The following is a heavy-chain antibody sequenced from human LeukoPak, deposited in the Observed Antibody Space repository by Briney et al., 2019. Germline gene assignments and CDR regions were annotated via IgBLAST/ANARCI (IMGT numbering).Heavy chain of an antibody. CDR2: IIPIFGTA. CDR1: GGTFSSYA. D-gene: IGHD6-13*01. Sequence: GASVKVSCKASGGTFSSYAMSWVRQAPGQGLEWMGMIIPIFGTANYAQKFQGRVTITTDESTSTAYMELSSLRSEDTAVYYCARGANLEYSSSWSLFRWGQGTLVTVSS. V-gene: IGHV1-69*05. J-gene: IGHJ4*02. CDR3: ARGANLEYSSSWSLFR.